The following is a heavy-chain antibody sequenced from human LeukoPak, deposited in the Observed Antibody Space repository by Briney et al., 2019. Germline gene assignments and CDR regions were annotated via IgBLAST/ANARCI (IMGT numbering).Heavy chain of an antibody. J-gene: IGHJ4*02. D-gene: IGHD3-10*01. Sequence: SETLSLTCTVSGGSISSYYWSWIRQPPGKGLEWIGYIYYSGSTNYNPSLKSRVTISVDTSKNQFSLKLSSATAADTAVYYCARDRERYYGSGSFDYWGQGTLVTVSS. V-gene: IGHV4-59*01. CDR3: ARDRERYYGSGSFDY. CDR2: IYYSGST. CDR1: GGSISSYY.